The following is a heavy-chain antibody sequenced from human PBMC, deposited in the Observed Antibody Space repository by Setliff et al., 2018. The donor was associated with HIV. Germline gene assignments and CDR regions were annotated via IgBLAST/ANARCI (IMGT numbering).Heavy chain of an antibody. J-gene: IGHJ3*02. D-gene: IGHD3-22*01. CDR3: AGGDTYYHDRSGYVKSALDAFDI. V-gene: IGHV4-4*08. CDR1: GGSISSYY. CDR2: IYTSWST. Sequence: SETLSLTCTVSGGSISSYYWSWIRQPPGKGLEWIGYIYTSWSTNYNPSLKSRVTISNDTSKNHFSLNLNSVTAADTAVYHCAGGDTYYHDRSGYVKSALDAFDIWCRGTLVTVSS.